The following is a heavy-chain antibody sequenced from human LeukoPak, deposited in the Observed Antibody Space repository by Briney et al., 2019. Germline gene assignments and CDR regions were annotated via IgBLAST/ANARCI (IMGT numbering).Heavy chain of an antibody. D-gene: IGHD3-3*01. Sequence: SETLSFTCTVSGGSISSGGYYWSWIRQHPGKGLEWIGYIYYSGSTYYNPSLKSRVTISVDTSKNQFSLKLSSVTAADTAVYYCARESFGSRGVVIFDYWGQGTLVTVSS. J-gene: IGHJ4*02. CDR3: ARESFGSRGVVIFDY. CDR1: GGSISSGGYY. V-gene: IGHV4-31*03. CDR2: IYYSGST.